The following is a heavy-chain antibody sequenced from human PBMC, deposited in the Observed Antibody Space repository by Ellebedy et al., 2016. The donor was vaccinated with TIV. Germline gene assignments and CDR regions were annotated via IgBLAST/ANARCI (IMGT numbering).Heavy chain of an antibody. CDR3: ATYCGSPACYRTRWGMDV. D-gene: IGHD2-2*01. J-gene: IGHJ6*02. V-gene: IGHV1-2*02. CDR1: GYTFSGFY. Sequence: AASVKVSCKASGYTFSGFYIHWVRPAPGQGLQWMGWINPKSGGTLYAQELQGRVTLTRDTSSSTAYMELSRLRSDDTAIYYCATYCGSPACYRTRWGMDVWGQGTTVTASS. CDR2: INPKSGGT.